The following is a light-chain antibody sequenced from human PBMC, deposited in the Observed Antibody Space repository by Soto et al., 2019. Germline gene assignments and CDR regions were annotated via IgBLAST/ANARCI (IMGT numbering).Light chain of an antibody. CDR3: QQRRNWPRT. J-gene: IGKJ1*01. V-gene: IGKV3-11*01. CDR1: QSVSSS. CDR2: DTS. Sequence: EIVLTQSPATLSLSPGERATLSCRASQSVSSSLAWYQQKPGQAPRLLIYDTSNRATGIPARFSGSGSGTDFTLTIISLEPEDFAVYYCQQRRNWPRTFGQGTKVEIK.